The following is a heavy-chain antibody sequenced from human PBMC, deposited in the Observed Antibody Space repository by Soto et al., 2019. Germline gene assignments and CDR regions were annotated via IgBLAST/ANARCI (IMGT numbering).Heavy chain of an antibody. CDR1: GGSIRSGGYY. Sequence: QVQLQESGPGLVKPSQTLSLTCTVSGGSIRSGGYYWSWIRQHPGKGLEWIGYIYYSGSTYYNPSLKSRVTISVDTSKNQFSLKLSSVTAAVTAVYYCAGIYSGSPGGTLRYWGQGTLVTVSS. D-gene: IGHD1-26*01. J-gene: IGHJ4*02. CDR3: AGIYSGSPGGTLRY. CDR2: IYYSGST. V-gene: IGHV4-31*03.